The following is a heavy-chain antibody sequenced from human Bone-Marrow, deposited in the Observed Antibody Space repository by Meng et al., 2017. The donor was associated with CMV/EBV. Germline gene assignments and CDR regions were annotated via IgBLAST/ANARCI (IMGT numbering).Heavy chain of an antibody. V-gene: IGHV3-7*01. CDR3: AKDPSGGDDILTGPRGY. J-gene: IGHJ4*02. CDR2: IKQDGSEK. CDR1: GFTFSSYW. D-gene: IGHD3-9*01. Sequence: GESLKISCAVSGFTFSSYWMSWVRQAPGKGLEWVANIKQDGSEKYYVDSVKGRFTISRDNAKNSLYLQMNSLRAEDTAVYYCAKDPSGGDDILTGPRGYWGQGTLVTVSS.